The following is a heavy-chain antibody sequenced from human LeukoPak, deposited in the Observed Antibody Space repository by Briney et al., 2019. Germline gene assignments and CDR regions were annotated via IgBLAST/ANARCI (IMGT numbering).Heavy chain of an antibody. V-gene: IGHV4-31*03. D-gene: IGHD3-22*01. CDR3: ASSQGREYSGYDSSGYPLIY. Sequence: SQTLSLTCTVSGGSISSGGYYWSWIRQHPGKGLEWIGYIYYSGSTYYNPSLKSRVTISVDTSKNQFSLKLSSVTAADTAVYYCASSQGREYSGYDSSGYPLIYWGQGTLVTVSS. CDR1: GGSISSGGYY. CDR2: IYYSGST. J-gene: IGHJ4*02.